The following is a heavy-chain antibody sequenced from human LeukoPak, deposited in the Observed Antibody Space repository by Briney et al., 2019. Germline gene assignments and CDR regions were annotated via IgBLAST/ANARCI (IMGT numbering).Heavy chain of an antibody. CDR3: ARQNMIFGEIMGFDY. CDR2: INPNSGGT. CDR1: GYTFTGYY. D-gene: IGHD3/OR15-3a*01. J-gene: IGHJ4*02. Sequence: EASVKVSCKASGYTFTGYYMHWVRQAPGQGLEWMGWINPNSGGTNYAQKFQGRVTMTRDTSISTAYMELSRLRSDDTAIYYCARQNMIFGEIMGFDYWGQGTLITVSS. V-gene: IGHV1-2*02.